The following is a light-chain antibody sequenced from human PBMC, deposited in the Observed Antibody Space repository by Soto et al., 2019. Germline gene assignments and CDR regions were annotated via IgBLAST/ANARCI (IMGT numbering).Light chain of an antibody. V-gene: IGKV1-39*01. CDR3: EQSYSNLT. CDR2: AAS. CDR1: QSISSY. Sequence: DIQITPSTSSQSSSLVDRVTITGLVSQSISSYLNWYQPKLWKAPKLLIYAASSLQSVVPSRFSGSGSGTGFTLQISSMLPEVFANYDCEQSYSNLTVGEWNRREI. J-gene: IGKJ5*01.